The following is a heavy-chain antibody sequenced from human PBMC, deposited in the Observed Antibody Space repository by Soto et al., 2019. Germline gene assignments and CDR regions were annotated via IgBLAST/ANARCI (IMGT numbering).Heavy chain of an antibody. J-gene: IGHJ6*02. V-gene: IGHV3-23*01. Sequence: VQLLEAGGSLVKPGGYQRRSCVASGFNFNDYDMNWVRQAPGKGLEWVSGISGSGDATYYAGSLKGRLTISRDISKNTLYRQMNSLRAEDTAVYYCAKVRGHYCYGMDVWGQGTTVTVSS. D-gene: IGHD3-10*01. CDR3: AKVRGHYCYGMDV. CDR2: ISGSGDAT. CDR1: GFNFNDYD.